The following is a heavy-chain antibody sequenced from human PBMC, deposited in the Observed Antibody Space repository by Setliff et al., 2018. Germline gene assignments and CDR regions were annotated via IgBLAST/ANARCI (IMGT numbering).Heavy chain of an antibody. J-gene: IGHJ4*02. V-gene: IGHV4-34*01. CDR3: ARGRNVAARLLDS. Sequence: KASETLSLTCTAYGGTFSDYYWTWIRQTPGKGLEWIGEINHRGSTNYNPSLKSRVTISIDTSKDQFSLKLISVSAADTAVYYCARGRNVAARLLDSWGQGTLVTVSS. CDR1: GGTFSDYY. D-gene: IGHD6-6*01. CDR2: INHRGST.